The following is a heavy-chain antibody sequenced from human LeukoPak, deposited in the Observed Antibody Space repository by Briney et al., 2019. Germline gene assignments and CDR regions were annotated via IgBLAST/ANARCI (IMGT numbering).Heavy chain of an antibody. CDR1: GGSISSSSYY. D-gene: IGHD6-13*01. CDR3: ARDSGGIAAAGTRGAWNWFDP. J-gene: IGHJ5*02. CDR2: IYYSGST. Sequence: SETLSLTCTVSGGSISSSSYYWGWIRQPPGKGLEWIGSIYYSGSTYYNPSLKSRVTMSVDTSKNQFSLKLSSVTAADTAVYYCARDSGGIAAAGTRGAWNWFDPWGQGTLVTVSS. V-gene: IGHV4-39*07.